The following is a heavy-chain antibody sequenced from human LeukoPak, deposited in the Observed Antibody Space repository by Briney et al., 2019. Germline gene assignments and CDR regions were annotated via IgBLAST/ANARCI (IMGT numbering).Heavy chain of an antibody. CDR2: ISGSGGST. Sequence: GGSLRLSCAASGFTFSSYAMSWVRQAPGKGLEWVSAISGSGGSTYYADSVKGRFTISKDNSKNTLYLQMNSLRTEDTALYYCAKVVIPRYYYYGMDVWGQGTTVTVSS. D-gene: IGHD3-22*01. CDR3: AKVVIPRYYYYGMDV. J-gene: IGHJ6*02. V-gene: IGHV3-23*01. CDR1: GFTFSSYA.